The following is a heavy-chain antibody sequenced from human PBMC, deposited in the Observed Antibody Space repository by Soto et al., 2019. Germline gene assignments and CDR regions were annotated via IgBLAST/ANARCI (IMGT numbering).Heavy chain of an antibody. CDR3: ARSTAVVTPYNWFDP. J-gene: IGHJ5*02. V-gene: IGHV4-30-4*01. CDR2: IYYSGST. D-gene: IGHD2-21*02. Sequence: QVQLQESGPGLVKPSQTLSLTCTVSGGSISSGDYYWSWIRQPPGKGLEWIGYIYYSGSTYYNPSHKSRVTISVDTSKYHVSLNLTSVTAADTAVYYCARSTAVVTPYNWFDPWGQGTLVTVSS. CDR1: GGSISSGDYY.